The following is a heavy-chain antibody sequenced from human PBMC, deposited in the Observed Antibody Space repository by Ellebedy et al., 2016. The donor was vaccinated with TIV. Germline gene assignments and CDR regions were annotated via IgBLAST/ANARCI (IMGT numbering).Heavy chain of an antibody. CDR1: GGSISSGGYY. Sequence: SETLSLXCTVSGGSISSGGYYWSWIRQHPGKGLEWIGYIYYSGSTYYNPSLKSRVTISVDTSKNQFSLKLSSVTAADTAIYYCARVADIVTTIPHFDCWGQGTLVTVSS. D-gene: IGHD5-12*01. J-gene: IGHJ4*02. CDR2: IYYSGST. V-gene: IGHV4-31*03. CDR3: ARVADIVTTIPHFDC.